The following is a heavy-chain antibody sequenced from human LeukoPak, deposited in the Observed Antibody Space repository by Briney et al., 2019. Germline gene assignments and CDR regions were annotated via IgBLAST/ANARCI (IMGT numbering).Heavy chain of an antibody. V-gene: IGHV4-4*02. CDR1: GGSISSSNW. D-gene: IGHD5-12*01. Sequence: SETLSLTCAVSGGSISSSNWWSWVRQPPGKGLEWIGEIYHSGSTNYNPSLKSRVTISVDKSKNQFSLNLSSVTAADTAVYYCARANRYDLYFDYWGQGTLVTVSS. J-gene: IGHJ4*02. CDR3: ARANRYDLYFDY. CDR2: IYHSGST.